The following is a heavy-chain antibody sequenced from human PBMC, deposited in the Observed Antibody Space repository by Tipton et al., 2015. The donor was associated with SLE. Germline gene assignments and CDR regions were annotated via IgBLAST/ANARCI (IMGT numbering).Heavy chain of an antibody. CDR3: AKGAEYFYYYGMDV. J-gene: IGHJ6*02. V-gene: IGHV3-11*01. CDR2: ISSSGSTI. CDR1: GFTFSDYY. Sequence: SLRLSCAASGFTFSDYYMSWIRQAPGKGLEWVSYISSSGSTIYYADSVKGRFTISRDNAKNSLYLQMNSLRAEDTALYYCAKGAEYFYYYGMDVWGQGTTVTVSS.